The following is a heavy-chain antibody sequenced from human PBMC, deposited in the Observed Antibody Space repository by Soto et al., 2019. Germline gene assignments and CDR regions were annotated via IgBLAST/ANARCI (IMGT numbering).Heavy chain of an antibody. CDR3: ARQPSGSYPFDY. Sequence: QLQLQESGPGLVKPSETLSHTCTVSGGSISSSSYYWGWISQTPGKGLEWIGSIYYSGSTYYNPSLKSRVTISVDTSKNQFSLKLSSVTAADTAVYYRARQPSGSYPFDYWGQGTLVTVSS. CDR2: IYYSGST. D-gene: IGHD1-26*01. V-gene: IGHV4-39*01. J-gene: IGHJ4*02. CDR1: GGSISSSSYY.